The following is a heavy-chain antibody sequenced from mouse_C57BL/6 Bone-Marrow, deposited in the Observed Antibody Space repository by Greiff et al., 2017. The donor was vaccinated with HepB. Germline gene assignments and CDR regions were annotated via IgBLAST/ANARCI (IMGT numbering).Heavy chain of an antibody. V-gene: IGHV14-3*01. CDR1: GFNIKNTY. CDR2: IDPANGNT. J-gene: IGHJ2*01. Sequence: EVQLQQSVAELVRPGASVKLSCTASGFNIKNTYMHWVKQRPEQGLEWIGRIDPANGNTKYAPKFQGKATITADTSSNTAYLQLSSLTSEDTAIYYCARSEVTTVVATNFDYWGQGTTLTVSS. CDR3: ARSEVTTVVATNFDY. D-gene: IGHD1-1*01.